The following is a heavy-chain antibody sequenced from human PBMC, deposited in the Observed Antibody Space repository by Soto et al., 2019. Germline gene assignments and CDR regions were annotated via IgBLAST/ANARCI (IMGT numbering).Heavy chain of an antibody. CDR1: GYIFVNYG. D-gene: IGHD3-16*01. J-gene: IGHJ6*02. CDR3: AMVDNYVPPTPPDV. CDR2: ISPYTGDT. V-gene: IGHV1-18*01. Sequence: QVQLVQSGDEMKKPGASVRVSCKASGYIFVNYGIAWVRQAPGQGLEWMGWISPYTGDTHSASKVQGRLTMTTDTSTSTAYMDLGSLTSADTAVYYCAMVDNYVPPTPPDVWGQGTTVPVSS.